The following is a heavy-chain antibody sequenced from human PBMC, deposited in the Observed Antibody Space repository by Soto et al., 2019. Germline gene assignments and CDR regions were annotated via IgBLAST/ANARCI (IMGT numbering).Heavy chain of an antibody. V-gene: IGHV1-18*01. CDR2: ISTYNGKK. Sequence: QVQLVQSGAEVKKPGASVKVSCKASGYTFTSTGISWVRQAPGQGLEWMGWISTYNGKKNYAQKFQGRVTMTTDTSTSTAYMDLRSLRSDDTAVYYYVRVVDSTTGSFDPWGQGTLVTVSS. D-gene: IGHD5-12*01. CDR3: VRVVDSTTGSFDP. CDR1: GYTFTSTG. J-gene: IGHJ5*02.